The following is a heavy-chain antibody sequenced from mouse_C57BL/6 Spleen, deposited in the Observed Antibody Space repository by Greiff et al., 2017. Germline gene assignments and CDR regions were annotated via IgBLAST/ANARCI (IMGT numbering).Heavy chain of an antibody. J-gene: IGHJ1*03. CDR2: IWWGDDK. V-gene: IGHV8-8*01. CDR1: GFSLSTFGMG. Sequence: QVPLKESGPGLLQPSQTLSLTCSFSGFSLSTFGMGVGWIRPPSGKGLEWLAHIWWGDDKYSNPALKRRPSISKDTSKNQVFLKIANVDTASTATYYCAGIARYYGSSCSYWYFDVWGTGTTVTVSS. D-gene: IGHD1-1*01. CDR3: AGIARYYGSSCSYWYFDV.